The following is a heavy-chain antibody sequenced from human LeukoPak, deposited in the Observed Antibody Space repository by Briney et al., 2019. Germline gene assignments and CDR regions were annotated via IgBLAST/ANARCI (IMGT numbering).Heavy chain of an antibody. CDR2: IKSDGSST. CDR1: GFTFSSYW. V-gene: IGHV3-74*01. CDR3: ARYDYYDSSGYKIAEYFQH. Sequence: GGSLRLSCAASGFTFSSYWMDWVRQAPGKGLVWVSDIKSDGSSTSYADSVKGRFTISRDNAKNTLYLQMNSLRAEDTAVYYCARYDYYDSSGYKIAEYFQHWGQGTLVTVSS. J-gene: IGHJ1*01. D-gene: IGHD3-22*01.